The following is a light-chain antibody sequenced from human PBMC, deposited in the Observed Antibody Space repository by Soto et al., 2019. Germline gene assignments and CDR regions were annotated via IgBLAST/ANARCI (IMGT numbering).Light chain of an antibody. CDR3: SSYTSSNTFI. V-gene: IGLV2-14*01. CDR2: EVS. CDR1: SSDIGGYNY. Sequence: QSALTQPASVSGSPGQSITISCTGTSSDIGGYNYVSWYQHHPGKVPKFMIYEVSNRPSGVSDRFSGSKSGNTASLTISGLQPEDEADYYCSSYTSSNTFIFGSGTKVTVL. J-gene: IGLJ1*01.